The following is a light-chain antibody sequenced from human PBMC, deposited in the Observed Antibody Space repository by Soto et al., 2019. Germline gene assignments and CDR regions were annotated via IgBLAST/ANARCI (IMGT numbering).Light chain of an antibody. J-gene: IGLJ1*01. CDR2: DTD. V-gene: IGLV1-51*01. CDR1: SSNIAANS. CDR3: GAWDTSLTVYV. Sequence: QSVLTQPPSVSAAPGQEVTISCPGSSSNIAANSVSWYQHLPGTAPKLLIYDTDRRPSGIPARFSGSKSGTSATLAITGLQTGDEADYYCGAWDTSLTVYVFGRGTKVTVL.